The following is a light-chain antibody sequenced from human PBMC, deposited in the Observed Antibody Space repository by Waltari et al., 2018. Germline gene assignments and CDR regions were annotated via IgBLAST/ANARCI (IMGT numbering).Light chain of an antibody. Sequence: EIVLTQSPATLSLSPGERATLHCRARQSVNSYLAWYQKKPGQAPRLLIYDGSWRASGTPARLSGSGSGTEFTLTIGSLEPEDSAVYYCQQRGHWPPDATFGPGTKIEIK. J-gene: IGKJ3*01. CDR2: DGS. CDR3: QQRGHWPPDAT. V-gene: IGKV3-11*01. CDR1: QSVNSY.